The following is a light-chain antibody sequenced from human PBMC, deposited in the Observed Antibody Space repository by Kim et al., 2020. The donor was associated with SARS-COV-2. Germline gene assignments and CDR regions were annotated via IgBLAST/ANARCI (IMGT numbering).Light chain of an antibody. CDR1: QGINSY. CDR3: QQLTSYPFT. V-gene: IGKV1-9*01. Sequence: IQLTQSPSSLSASVGDRVTITCRASQGINSYFAWYQQKPGNAPKLLIYATSTLQSGVPSRFSGSGSGTDFILTISSLQPEDFATYYCQQLTSYPFTFGQGTKLEI. J-gene: IGKJ2*01. CDR2: ATS.